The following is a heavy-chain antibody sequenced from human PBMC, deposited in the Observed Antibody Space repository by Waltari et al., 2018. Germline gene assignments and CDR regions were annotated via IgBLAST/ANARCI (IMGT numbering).Heavy chain of an antibody. J-gene: IGHJ4*02. V-gene: IGHV3-9*01. CDR1: GFRFADYA. Sequence: EVQLVTSGGGLVQPGRSLSLACVGSGFRFADYAMYWVRQRPGKGLEWLSGIGWNSGAIGYADSVRGHFRTYRDNARKPLYLQMGRLRPEDTALYYCVKGGWGFGAFYEQHWGQGIQVTVSS. CDR3: VKGGWGFGAFYEQH. CDR2: IGWNSGAI. D-gene: IGHD3-10*01.